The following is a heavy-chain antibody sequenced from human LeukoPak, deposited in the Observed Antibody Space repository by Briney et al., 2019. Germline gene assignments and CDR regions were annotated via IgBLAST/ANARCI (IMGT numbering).Heavy chain of an antibody. CDR3: ARDIFAYSGSRAFDY. D-gene: IGHD1-26*01. V-gene: IGHV3-23*01. CDR2: LSGSGVYT. J-gene: IGHJ4*02. Sequence: PGGSLRLSCAASGFTFSTYAMSWVRQAPGKGLEWVSALSGSGVYTHYADSVKGRFTISRDNSKNTLYLQMNSLRAEDTAVYYCARDIFAYSGSRAFDYWGQGTLVTVSS. CDR1: GFTFSTYA.